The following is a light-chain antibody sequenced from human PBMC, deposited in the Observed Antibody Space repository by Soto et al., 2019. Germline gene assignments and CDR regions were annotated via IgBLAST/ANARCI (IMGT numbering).Light chain of an antibody. Sequence: EIVLTQSPGTLSLSPGERAPLSCRASQSVSSSYLAWYQQKPGQAPRLLIYGASSRATGIPDRFSGSGSGTDFTLTISRLEPEDFAVYYCQQCGSSPVTFGGGTKVEIK. CDR3: QQCGSSPVT. CDR2: GAS. V-gene: IGKV3-20*01. CDR1: QSVSSSY. J-gene: IGKJ4*01.